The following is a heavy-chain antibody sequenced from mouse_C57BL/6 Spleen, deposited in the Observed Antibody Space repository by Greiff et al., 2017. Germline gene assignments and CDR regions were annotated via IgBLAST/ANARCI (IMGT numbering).Heavy chain of an antibody. CDR2: IHPNSGST. CDR1: GYTFTSYW. D-gene: IGHD2-5*01. J-gene: IGHJ2*01. V-gene: IGHV1-64*01. CDR3: AREGHSNYGDY. Sequence: QVQLQQPGAELVKPGASVKLSCKASGYTFTSYWMHWVKQRPGQGLEWIGMIHPNSGSTNYNEKFKSKATLTVDKSSSTAYMQLSSLTSEYSAVYYCAREGHSNYGDYWGQGTTLTVSS.